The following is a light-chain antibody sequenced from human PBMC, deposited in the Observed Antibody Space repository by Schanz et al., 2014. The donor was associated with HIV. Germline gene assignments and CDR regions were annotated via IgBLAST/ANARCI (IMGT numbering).Light chain of an antibody. CDR1: QSIGDS. Sequence: IQMTQSPATLSASVGDRVTITCRASQSIGDSLAWLQQKPGRAPKVLIYKASTLESGVPSTFRGSGSGTDFTLTISSLQPDDFATYYCQQYNNYPLTFGLGTKVAIK. J-gene: IGKJ1*01. V-gene: IGKV1-5*03. CDR2: KAS. CDR3: QQYNNYPLT.